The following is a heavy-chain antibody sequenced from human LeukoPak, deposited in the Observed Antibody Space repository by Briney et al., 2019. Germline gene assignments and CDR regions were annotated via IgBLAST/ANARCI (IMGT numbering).Heavy chain of an antibody. V-gene: IGHV4-59*11. Sequence: SSETLSLTCTVSGGSISSHYWSWIRQPPGKGLEWIGYIYYSGSTNCNPSLKSRVTISVDTSKNQFSLKLSSVTAADTAVYYCARRSYSSSWHWYFDLWGRGTLVTVSS. J-gene: IGHJ2*01. CDR2: IYYSGST. CDR1: GGSISSHY. D-gene: IGHD6-13*01. CDR3: ARRSYSSSWHWYFDL.